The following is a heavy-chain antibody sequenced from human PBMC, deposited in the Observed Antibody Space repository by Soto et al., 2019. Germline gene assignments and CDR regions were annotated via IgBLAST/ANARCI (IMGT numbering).Heavy chain of an antibody. Sequence: GGSLRLSCAASGFTFSSYAMHWVRQAPGKGLEWVAVISYDGSNKYYADSVKGRFTISRDNSKNTLYLQMNSLRAEDTAVYYCARDRGYSSSWETYYYYYGMDVWGQGTTVTVSS. CDR2: ISYDGSNK. J-gene: IGHJ6*02. CDR3: ARDRGYSSSWETYYYYYGMDV. CDR1: GFTFSSYA. D-gene: IGHD6-13*01. V-gene: IGHV3-30-3*01.